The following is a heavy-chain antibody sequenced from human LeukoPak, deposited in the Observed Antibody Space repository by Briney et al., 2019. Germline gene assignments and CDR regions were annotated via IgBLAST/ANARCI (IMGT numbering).Heavy chain of an antibody. Sequence: SQTLSLTCAISEDSVSSNSAAWNWIRQSPSRGLEWLGRTYYRSKWYNDYAVSVKSRITINPDTSKNQFSLQLNSVTPEDTAVYYCARVNLYSSGWYLDWFDPWGQGTLVTVSS. V-gene: IGHV6-1*01. D-gene: IGHD6-19*01. CDR1: EDSVSSNSAA. J-gene: IGHJ5*02. CDR2: TYYRSKWYN. CDR3: ARVNLYSSGWYLDWFDP.